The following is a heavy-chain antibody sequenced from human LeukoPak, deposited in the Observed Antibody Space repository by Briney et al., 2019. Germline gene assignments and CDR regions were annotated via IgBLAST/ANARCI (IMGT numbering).Heavy chain of an antibody. D-gene: IGHD6-13*01. CDR3: ARFCSSWYEEDYFDY. Sequence: SETLSLTCAVYGGSFSGYYWSWIRQPPGKALEWIGEINNSGSTNYKPSLKSRVTISVDSSKTQFSLKLSSVTAADTAVYYCARFCSSWYEEDYFDYWGEGTLGTVSS. CDR1: GGSFSGYY. CDR2: INNSGST. V-gene: IGHV4-34*01. J-gene: IGHJ4*02.